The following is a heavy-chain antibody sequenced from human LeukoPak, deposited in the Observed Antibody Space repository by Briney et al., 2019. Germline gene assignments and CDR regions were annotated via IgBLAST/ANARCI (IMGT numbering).Heavy chain of an antibody. CDR3: ARGAPLRYFDL. CDR2: IYYSGST. Sequence: SETLSLTCTVSGGSISSGDYYWSWIRQPPGTGLEWIGYIYYSGSTYYNPSLKSRVTISVDTSKNQFSLKLSSVTAADTAVYYCARGAPLRYFDLWGRGTLVTVSS. CDR1: GGSISSGDYY. V-gene: IGHV4-30-4*01. J-gene: IGHJ2*01.